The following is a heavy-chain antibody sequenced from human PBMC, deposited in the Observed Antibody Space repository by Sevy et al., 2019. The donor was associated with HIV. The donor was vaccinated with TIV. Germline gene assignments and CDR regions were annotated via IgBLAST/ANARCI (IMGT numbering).Heavy chain of an antibody. J-gene: IGHJ4*02. CDR1: GFAFYHYS. V-gene: IGHV3-23*01. CDR2: LSFGCGKI. D-gene: IGHD2-8*01. CDR3: AREGCTRPHDY. Sequence: GESLKISCAASGFAFYHYSMSWIRQAPGKGLEWVATLSFGCGKINYADSVKGRFTISRDNSKNSFYLQMDNLRVEDTALYYCAREGCTRPHDYWGQGTRVTVSS.